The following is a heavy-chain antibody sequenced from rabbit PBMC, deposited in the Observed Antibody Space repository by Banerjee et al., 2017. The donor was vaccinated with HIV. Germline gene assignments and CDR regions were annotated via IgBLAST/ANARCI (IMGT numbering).Heavy chain of an antibody. D-gene: IGHD4-2*01. CDR2: IVGGYSDST. CDR3: ARGHAGSSWGLDL. J-gene: IGHJ3*01. Sequence: QSLEESGGGLVKPGASLTLTCTASGFSFSSGYDMCWVRQAPGKGLEWVACIVGGYSDSTYYASWAKGRFTISRTSSTTVTLQLTSLTAADTATYFCARGHAGSSWGLDLWGQGTLVTVS. CDR1: GFSFSSGYD. V-gene: IGHV1S40*01.